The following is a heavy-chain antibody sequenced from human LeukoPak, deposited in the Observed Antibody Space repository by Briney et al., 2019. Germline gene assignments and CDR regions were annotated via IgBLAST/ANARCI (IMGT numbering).Heavy chain of an antibody. CDR2: IIPIFGTA. V-gene: IGHV1-69*05. CDR1: GGTFSSYA. D-gene: IGHD1-26*01. CDR3: ARDISGSYHYFDY. J-gene: IGHJ4*02. Sequence: SVKVSCTASGGTFSSYAISWVRQAPGQGLEWMGGIIPIFGTANYAQKFQGRVTITTDESTSTAYMELSSLRSEDTAVYYCARDISGSYHYFDYWGQGTLVTVSS.